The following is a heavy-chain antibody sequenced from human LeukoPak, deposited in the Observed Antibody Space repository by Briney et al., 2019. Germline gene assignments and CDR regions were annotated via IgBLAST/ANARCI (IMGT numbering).Heavy chain of an antibody. CDR2: ISGSGGST. V-gene: IGHV3-23*01. Sequence: PGGSLRLSCAASGFTFSSYAMSWVRQAPGKGLEWVSAISGSGGSTYYADSVKGRFTISRDNSKNTLYLQMNSLRAEDTAVYYCANGGLGGSLWLLKAFDIWGQGTMVTVSS. D-gene: IGHD1-26*01. CDR1: GFTFSSYA. CDR3: ANGGLGGSLWLLKAFDI. J-gene: IGHJ3*02.